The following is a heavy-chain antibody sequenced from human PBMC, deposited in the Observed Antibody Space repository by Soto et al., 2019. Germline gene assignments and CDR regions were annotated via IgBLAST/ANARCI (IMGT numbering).Heavy chain of an antibody. CDR3: ARVGYSYGLREYYFDY. CDR1: GGSISSCY. J-gene: IGHJ4*02. CDR2: IYYSGST. Sequence: PSETLSLTCTVSGGSISSCYWSWIRQPPGKGLEWIGYIYYSGSTNYNPSLKSRVTISVDTSKNQFSLKLSSVTAADTAVYYCARVGYSYGLREYYFDYWGQGTLVTVSS. D-gene: IGHD5-18*01. V-gene: IGHV4-59*01.